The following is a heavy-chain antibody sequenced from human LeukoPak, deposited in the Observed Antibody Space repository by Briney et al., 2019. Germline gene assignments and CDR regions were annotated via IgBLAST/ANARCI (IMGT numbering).Heavy chain of an antibody. J-gene: IGHJ5*02. V-gene: IGHV4-59*08. CDR3: ARHVRQYGDYANWFDP. CDR1: GGSFSGYY. D-gene: IGHD4-17*01. CDR2: IYYSGNT. Sequence: PSETLSLTCAVYGGSFSGYYWSWIRQPPGKGLEWIGYIYYSGNTNYNPSLKSRVTISVDTSKNQFSLKLNSVTAADTAVYYCARHVRQYGDYANWFDPWGQGTLVTVSS.